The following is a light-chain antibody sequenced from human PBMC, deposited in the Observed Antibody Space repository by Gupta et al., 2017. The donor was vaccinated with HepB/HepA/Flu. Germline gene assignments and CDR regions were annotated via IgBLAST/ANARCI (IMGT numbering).Light chain of an antibody. CDR2: WAS. CDR1: QSVLDTPQNKNY. V-gene: IGKV4-1*01. CDR3: QQEDNVPVT. Sequence: DIVMTQSPDSLTVSLGERATINCKSSQSVLDTPQNKNYLAWFQQKPGQSPHLLIYWASSRESGVPDRFSGSGSGTDFTLTISSLQAEDVAVYYCQQEDNVPVTFGGGTKVDIK. J-gene: IGKJ4*01.